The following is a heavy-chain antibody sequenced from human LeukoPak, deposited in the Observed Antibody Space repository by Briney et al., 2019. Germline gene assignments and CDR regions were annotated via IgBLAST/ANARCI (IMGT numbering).Heavy chain of an antibody. Sequence: GASVKVSCKASGGTFSSYAISWVRQAPGQGLEWMGGIIPIFGTANYAQKFQGRVTITADESTSTAYMELSCLRSEDTAVYYCASGDYGDYLSSYWGQGTLVTVSS. D-gene: IGHD4-17*01. CDR1: GGTFSSYA. CDR2: IIPIFGTA. CDR3: ASGDYGDYLSSY. V-gene: IGHV1-69*13. J-gene: IGHJ4*02.